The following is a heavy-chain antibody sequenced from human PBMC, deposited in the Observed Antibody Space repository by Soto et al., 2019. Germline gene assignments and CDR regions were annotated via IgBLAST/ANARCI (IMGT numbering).Heavy chain of an antibody. V-gene: IGHV3-23*01. CDR3: AKRRGAGGHFDY. J-gene: IGHJ4*02. D-gene: IGHD2-15*01. CDR2: VSIGGST. Sequence: GGSLRLSCAAPGFTFSSYAMGWVRQGPGKGLEWVAVVSIGGSTHYADSVRGRFTISRDNSKNTLSLQMNSLTAEDTAVYFCAKRRGAGGHFDYWGQGALVTVSS. CDR1: GFTFSSYA.